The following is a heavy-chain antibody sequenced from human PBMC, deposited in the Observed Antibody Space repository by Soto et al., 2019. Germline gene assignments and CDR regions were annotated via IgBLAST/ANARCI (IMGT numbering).Heavy chain of an antibody. D-gene: IGHD5-12*01. J-gene: IGHJ3*02. CDR2: IYYSGST. V-gene: IGHV4-39*01. Sequence: PSETLSLTCTVSGGPISSSSYYWGWIRQPPGKGLEWIGSIYYSGSTYYNPSLKSRVTISVDTSKNQFSLKLSSVTAADTAVYYCARLFPGDGYXPHEAFDIWGQGTMVT. CDR3: ARLFPGDGYXPHEAFDI. CDR1: GGPISSSSYY.